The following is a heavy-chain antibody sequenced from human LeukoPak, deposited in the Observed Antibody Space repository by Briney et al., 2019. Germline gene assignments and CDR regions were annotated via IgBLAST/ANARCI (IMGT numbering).Heavy chain of an antibody. Sequence: SETLSLTCTVSGYSISSGYYWGWIRQPPGKGLEWIGSIYHSGSTYYNPSLKSRVTISVDTSKNQFSLKLSSVTAADTAVYYCARGSYYGSGSYYNRAHYFDYWGQGTLVTVSS. CDR2: IYHSGST. D-gene: IGHD3-10*01. CDR3: ARGSYYGSGSYYNRAHYFDY. CDR1: GYSISSGYY. J-gene: IGHJ4*02. V-gene: IGHV4-38-2*02.